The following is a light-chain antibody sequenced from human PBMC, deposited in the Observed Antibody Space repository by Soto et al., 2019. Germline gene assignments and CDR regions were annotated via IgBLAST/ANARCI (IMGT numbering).Light chain of an antibody. J-gene: IGLJ2*01. CDR3: GTWDSGLTAVV. V-gene: IGLV1-51*01. Sequence: QSVLTQPPSVSAAPGQKVTISCSGSSSNIGNNYVSWYQQLPGTAPKLLIYENNKRPSGIPDLFSGSKSGTSATLGITGLQTVDEADYYCGTWDSGLTAVVFGGGTKVTVL. CDR2: ENN. CDR1: SSNIGNNY.